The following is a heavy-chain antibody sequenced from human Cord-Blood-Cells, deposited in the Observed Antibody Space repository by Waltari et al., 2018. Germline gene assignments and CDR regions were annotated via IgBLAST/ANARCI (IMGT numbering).Heavy chain of an antibody. D-gene: IGHD7-27*01. CDR1: GGSFSGHY. J-gene: IGHJ4*02. CDR2: INHSGST. Sequence: QVQLQQWGAGLLKPSETLSLTCAVHGGSFSGHYWSWIRQPPGQGLEWIGEINHSGSTNYNPSLKSRVTISVDTSKNQFSLKLSSVTAADTAVYYCARPSSGYYFDYWGQGTLVTVSS. CDR3: ARPSSGYYFDY. V-gene: IGHV4-34*01.